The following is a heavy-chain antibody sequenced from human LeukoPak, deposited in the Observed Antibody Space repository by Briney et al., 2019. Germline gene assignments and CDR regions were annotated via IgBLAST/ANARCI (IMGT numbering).Heavy chain of an antibody. CDR1: GGSISSSSYY. D-gene: IGHD3-3*01. CDR3: ARNLLEWLSIDY. CDR2: IYYSGST. V-gene: IGHV4-39*01. J-gene: IGHJ4*02. Sequence: PSETLSLTCTVSGGSISSSSYYWGWIRQPPGKGLEWSGSIYYSGSTYYNPSLKSRVTISVDTSKNQFSLTVNSVTAADTAVYYCARNLLEWLSIDYWGQGTLVTVSS.